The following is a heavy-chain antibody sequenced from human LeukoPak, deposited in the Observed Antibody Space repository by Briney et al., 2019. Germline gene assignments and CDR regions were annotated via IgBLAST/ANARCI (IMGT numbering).Heavy chain of an antibody. CDR3: AKSLDYDILTGYDP. CDR1: GFTFSSYA. Sequence: GGSLRLSCVASGFTFSSYAMSWVRQAPGKGLEWVSAISGSGGSTYYADSVKGRFTISRDNSKNTLYLQMNSLRAEDTAAYYCAKSLDYDILTGYDPWGQGTLVTVSS. J-gene: IGHJ5*02. D-gene: IGHD3-9*01. V-gene: IGHV3-23*01. CDR2: ISGSGGST.